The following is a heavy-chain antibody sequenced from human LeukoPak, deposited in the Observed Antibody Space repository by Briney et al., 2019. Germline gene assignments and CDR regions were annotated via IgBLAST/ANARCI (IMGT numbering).Heavy chain of an antibody. CDR3: ARDQDGSGSYYNSDDAFDI. J-gene: IGHJ3*02. CDR2: INPNSGGT. D-gene: IGHD3-10*01. CDR1: GYTFTGYY. V-gene: IGHV1-2*02. Sequence: ASVKVSCKASGYTFTGYYMHWVRQAPGQGLEWMGWINPNSGGTNYAQKFQGRVTMTRDTSISTAYMELGRLRSDDTAVYYCARDQDGSGSYYNSDDAFDIWGQGTMVTVSS.